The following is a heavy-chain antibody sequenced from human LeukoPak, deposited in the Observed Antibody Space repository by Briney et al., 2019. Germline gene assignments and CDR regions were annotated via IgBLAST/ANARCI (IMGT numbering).Heavy chain of an antibody. D-gene: IGHD3-10*01. V-gene: IGHV1-2*02. Sequence: ALVKVSCKASGYTFTDNYMHWVRQAPGQGLEWMGWINPYSGDTNYAQKFQGRVTMTKDTYINTAYMELSSLRSDDTAVFYCARGRSVIYFGQDYWGQGTLVTVSS. CDR1: GYTFTDNY. CDR2: INPYSGDT. J-gene: IGHJ4*02. CDR3: ARGRSVIYFGQDY.